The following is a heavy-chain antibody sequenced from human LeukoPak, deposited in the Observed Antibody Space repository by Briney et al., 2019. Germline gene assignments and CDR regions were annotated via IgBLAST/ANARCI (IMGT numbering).Heavy chain of an antibody. J-gene: IGHJ4*02. CDR2: IKQDGSEK. CDR3: ARMIGGY. V-gene: IGHV3-7*01. Sequence: GGSLRLSCAAAGFTFSNYWMSWVRQAPGKGLEWVANIKQDGSEKYYVDSVKGRFTISRDNAKNSLYLQMNSLRAEDTAVYYCARMIGGYWGQGTLVTVSS. D-gene: IGHD3-22*01. CDR1: GFTFSNYW.